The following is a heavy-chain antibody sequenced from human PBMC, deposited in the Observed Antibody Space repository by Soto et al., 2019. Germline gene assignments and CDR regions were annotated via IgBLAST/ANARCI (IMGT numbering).Heavy chain of an antibody. D-gene: IGHD1-26*01. Sequence: QVQLVESGGGAVQPGESLRLSCVASGFDFTYYAMHWVRQAPGKGLESVAVMSSDGSKIHHTDSVKGRFTISRDNSKNTLYLQMNSLRQEDTAVYFCAKDEGVGGTLGLFACWGQGNLVSVSS. CDR3: AKDEGVGGTLGLFAC. CDR2: MSSDGSKI. CDR1: GFDFTYYA. V-gene: IGHV3-30*18. J-gene: IGHJ4*02.